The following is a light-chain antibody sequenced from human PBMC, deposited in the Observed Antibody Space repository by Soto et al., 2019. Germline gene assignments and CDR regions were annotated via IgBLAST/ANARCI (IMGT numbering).Light chain of an antibody. CDR2: DAS. J-gene: IGKJ4*01. CDR3: QQYGNLPLS. CDR1: QDINIY. Sequence: DIQMTQSPSSLSAFVGDRVTITCQASQDINIYLYWYQQKPGKAPKILIYDASNLATGVPSKVSGSGSEADFTFTINSLQPEDIATYFCQQYGNLPLSVGGGTKVEIK. V-gene: IGKV1-33*01.